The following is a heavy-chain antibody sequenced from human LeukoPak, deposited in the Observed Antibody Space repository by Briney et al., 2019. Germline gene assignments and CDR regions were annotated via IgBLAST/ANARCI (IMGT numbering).Heavy chain of an antibody. V-gene: IGHV1-18*01. CDR3: ARDSSEASSHFDY. D-gene: IGHD2-2*01. CDR1: GYTFTNYG. Sequence: VASVKVSCKASGYTFTNYGISWVRQAPGQGLEWLGWISAYNGNTNYAQKLQGRVTMTTDTSTSTAYMELRSLRSDDTAVYYCARDSSEASSHFDYWGQGTLVTVSS. J-gene: IGHJ4*02. CDR2: ISAYNGNT.